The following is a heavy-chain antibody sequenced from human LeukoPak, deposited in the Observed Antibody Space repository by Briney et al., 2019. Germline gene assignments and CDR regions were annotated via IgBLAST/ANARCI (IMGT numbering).Heavy chain of an antibody. CDR2: IYTSGST. CDR1: GGSISSYY. J-gene: IGHJ1*01. Sequence: PSETLSLTCTVSGGSISSYYWSWIRQPAGKGLEWIGRIYTSGSTNYNPSLKSRVTMSVDTSQNQFSLKLSSVTAADTAVYYCARDDGYSNYGYFQHWGQGALVTVSS. CDR3: ARDDGYSNYGYFQH. D-gene: IGHD4-11*01. V-gene: IGHV4-4*07.